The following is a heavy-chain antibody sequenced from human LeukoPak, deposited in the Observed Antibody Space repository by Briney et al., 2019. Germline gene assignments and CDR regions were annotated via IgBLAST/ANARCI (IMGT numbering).Heavy chain of an antibody. J-gene: IGHJ4*02. Sequence: SETLSLTCTVSGGSISSYYWSWIRQPPGKGLEWIGYIYYSGSTNYNPSLKSRVTISVDTSKNQFSLKLSSVTAADTAVYYCARSLLGSGSYNDYWGQGTLVTVSS. V-gene: IGHV4-59*01. CDR1: GGSISSYY. D-gene: IGHD3-10*01. CDR2: IYYSGST. CDR3: ARSLLGSGSYNDY.